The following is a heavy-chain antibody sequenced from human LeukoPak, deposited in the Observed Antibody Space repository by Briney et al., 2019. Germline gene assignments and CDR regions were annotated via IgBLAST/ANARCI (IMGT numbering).Heavy chain of an antibody. CDR3: ASLDSSSYSAFDI. V-gene: IGHV3-23*01. CDR2: ISGSGGST. D-gene: IGHD3-22*01. Sequence: GGSLRLSCAASGFTFSSYAMSWVRQAPGKGLEWVSAISGSGGSTYYADSVKGRFTISRDNSKNTLYLQMNSLRAEDTAVYYCASLDSSSYSAFDIWGQGTMVTVSS. CDR1: GFTFSSYA. J-gene: IGHJ3*02.